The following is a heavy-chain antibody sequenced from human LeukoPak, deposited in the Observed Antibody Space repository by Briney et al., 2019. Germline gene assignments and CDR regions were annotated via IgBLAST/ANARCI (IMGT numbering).Heavy chain of an antibody. CDR3: ARTYYYDSSGYSVWFDY. CDR1: GGSISSGDYY. V-gene: IGHV4-30-4*01. Sequence: SETLSLTCTVSGGSISSGDYYWSWIRQPPGKGLEWIGYIYYSGSTYYNPSLKSRVTISVDTSKNQFSLKLSSVTAADTAVYYCARTYYYDSSGYSVWFDYWGQGTLVTVSS. CDR2: IYYSGST. D-gene: IGHD3-22*01. J-gene: IGHJ4*02.